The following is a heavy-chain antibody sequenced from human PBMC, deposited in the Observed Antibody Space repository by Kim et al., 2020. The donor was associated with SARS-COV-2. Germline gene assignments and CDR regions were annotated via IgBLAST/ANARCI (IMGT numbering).Heavy chain of an antibody. CDR2: IGTAGDT. V-gene: IGHV3-13*01. D-gene: IGHD2-15*01. CDR1: GFTFSSYD. CDR3: ARSYCSGGSCYPNDFDY. J-gene: IGHJ4*01. Sequence: GGSLRLSCAASGFTFSSYDMHWVRQATGKGLEWVSAIGTAGDTYYPGSVKGRFTISRENAKNSLYLQMNSLRDGDTTVYYFARSYCSGGSCYPNDFDYWG.